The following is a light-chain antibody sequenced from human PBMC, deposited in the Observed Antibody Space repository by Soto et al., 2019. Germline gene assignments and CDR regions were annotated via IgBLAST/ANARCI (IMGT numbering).Light chain of an antibody. J-gene: IGLJ1*01. CDR1: SSDVGGYNY. V-gene: IGLV2-14*01. CDR2: DVS. Sequence: QSALTQPASVSGSPGQSITISCTGTSSDVGGYNYVSWYQQYPGNAPKLMIYDVSNRPSGVSNRFSCSKSGNTASLTISGLQAEDEADYYCNSFTTSSTTDVFGTGTKLTVL. CDR3: NSFTTSSTTDV.